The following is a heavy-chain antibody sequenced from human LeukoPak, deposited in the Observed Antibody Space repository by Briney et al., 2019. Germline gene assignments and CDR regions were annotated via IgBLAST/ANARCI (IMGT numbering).Heavy chain of an antibody. J-gene: IGHJ4*02. D-gene: IGHD3-10*01. CDR3: ARSITMVRGVGDTALAYYFDY. CDR1: GYSISSGYY. CDR2: IYHSGST. V-gene: IGHV4-38-2*02. Sequence: PSETLSLTCTVSGYSISSGYYWGWIRQPPGKGLEWIGSIYHSGSTYYNPSLKSRVTISVDTSKNQFSLKLSSVTAADTAVYYCARSITMVRGVGDTALAYYFDYWGQGTLVTVSS.